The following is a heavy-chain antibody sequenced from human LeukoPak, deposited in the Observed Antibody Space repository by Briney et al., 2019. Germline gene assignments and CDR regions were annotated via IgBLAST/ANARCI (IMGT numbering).Heavy chain of an antibody. Sequence: SVKVSCKASGYTFTDYYIHWVRQAPGQGLEWMGRIIPIFGTANYAQKFQGRVTITTDESTSTAYMELSSLRSEDTAVYYCARDNRSLLWFGEGLAEYFQHWGQGTLVTVSS. CDR2: IIPIFGTA. CDR3: ARDNRSLLWFGEGLAEYFQH. D-gene: IGHD3-10*01. CDR1: GYTFTDYY. V-gene: IGHV1-69*05. J-gene: IGHJ1*01.